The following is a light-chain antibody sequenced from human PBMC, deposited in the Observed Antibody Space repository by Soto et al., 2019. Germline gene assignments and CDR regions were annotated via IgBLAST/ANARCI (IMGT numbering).Light chain of an antibody. V-gene: IGKV1-39*01. Sequence: IQMTQSPSTLSASVGDRVTITCRASQSISSYLYWYQQKPGKAPKLLIYAASSLQSGVPSRFSGSGSGTDFTLTISSLQPEDFATYYCQQKNTFGQGTRLENK. J-gene: IGKJ5*01. CDR1: QSISSY. CDR2: AAS. CDR3: QQKNT.